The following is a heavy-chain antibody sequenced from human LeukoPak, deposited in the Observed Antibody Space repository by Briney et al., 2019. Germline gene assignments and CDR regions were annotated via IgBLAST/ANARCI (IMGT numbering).Heavy chain of an antibody. CDR3: ARDPGYYGSGSYYFDY. D-gene: IGHD3-10*01. CDR1: GGSISSYY. Sequence: SETLSLTCTVSGGSISSYYWSWIRQPPGKGLEWIGYIYYSGSTNYNPSLKSRVTISVDTSKNQFSLKLSSVTAADTAVYYCARDPGYYGSGSYYFDYWGQGTLVTVSS. V-gene: IGHV4-59*12. J-gene: IGHJ4*02. CDR2: IYYSGST.